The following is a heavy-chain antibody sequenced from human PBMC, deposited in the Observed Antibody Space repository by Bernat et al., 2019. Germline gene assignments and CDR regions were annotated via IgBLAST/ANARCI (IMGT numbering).Heavy chain of an antibody. J-gene: IGHJ4*02. Sequence: EVQLVESGGGLVKPGGSLRLSCAASGFTFSNAWMNWVRQAPGKGLEWVGRIKSKTDGGTTDYAAPVKGRFTISRDDSKNTLYLQMNSLKTEDTAVYYCTTANSYMVRGVIIRVDYWGQGTLVTVSS. CDR2: IKSKTDGGTT. CDR1: GFTFSNAW. V-gene: IGHV3-15*07. D-gene: IGHD3-10*01. CDR3: TTANSYMVRGVIIRVDY.